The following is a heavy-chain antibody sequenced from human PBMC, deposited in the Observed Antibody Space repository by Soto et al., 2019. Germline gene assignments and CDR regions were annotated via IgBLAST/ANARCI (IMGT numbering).Heavy chain of an antibody. CDR1: GDSITSGGYY. V-gene: IGHV4-31*03. CDR2: IYYSGTYGST. J-gene: IGHJ4*02. CDR3: ARARENYFDF. Sequence: SETLSLTCTASGDSITSGGYYWTWIRQHPVKGLERVGYIYYSGTYGSTYYEPSFKSRIDISIDKSKNQFSLWLDSVTAADTAMYYCARARENYFDFWGQGTLVTVSS.